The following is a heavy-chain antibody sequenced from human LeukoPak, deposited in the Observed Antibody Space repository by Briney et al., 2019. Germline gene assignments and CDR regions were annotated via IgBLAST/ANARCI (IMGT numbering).Heavy chain of an antibody. Sequence: GESLKISCKGSGYSFTSYWIGWVRQMPGKGLEWMGIIYPGDSDTRYSPSFQGQVTISADKSISTAYLQWSSLKASDTAMYYCARATELRYFDWFPDYWGQGTLVTVSS. D-gene: IGHD3-9*01. V-gene: IGHV5-51*01. CDR3: ARATELRYFDWFPDY. CDR1: GYSFTSYW. J-gene: IGHJ4*02. CDR2: IYPGDSDT.